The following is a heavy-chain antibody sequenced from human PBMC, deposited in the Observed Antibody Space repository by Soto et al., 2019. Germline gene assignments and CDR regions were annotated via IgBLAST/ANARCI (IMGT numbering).Heavy chain of an antibody. CDR2: INHSGST. Sequence: KPSETLSLTCAVYGGSFSGYYWSWIRQPPGKGLEWIGEINHSGSTNYNPSLKSRVTISVDTSKNQFPLKLSSVTAADTAVYYCARAGTGYYYYYGMDVWGQGTTVTVSS. V-gene: IGHV4-34*01. CDR1: GGSFSGYY. CDR3: ARAGTGYYYYYGMDV. D-gene: IGHD6-13*01. J-gene: IGHJ6*02.